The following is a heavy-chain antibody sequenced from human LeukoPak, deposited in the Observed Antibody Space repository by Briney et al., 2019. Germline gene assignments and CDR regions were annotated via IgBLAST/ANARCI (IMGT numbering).Heavy chain of an antibody. CDR1: GGSISSSSYY. CDR3: ARSNWGSFDY. D-gene: IGHD7-27*01. V-gene: IGHV4-39*07. CDR2: IYYSGST. Sequence: SETLSLTCTVSGGSISSSSYYWGWIRQPPGKGLEWIGSIYYSGSTYYNPSLKSRVTISVDTSKNQFSLKLSSVTAADTAVYYCARSNWGSFDYWGQGTLVTVSS. J-gene: IGHJ4*01.